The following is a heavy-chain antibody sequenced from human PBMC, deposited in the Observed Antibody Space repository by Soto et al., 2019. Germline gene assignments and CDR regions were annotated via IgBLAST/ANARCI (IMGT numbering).Heavy chain of an antibody. J-gene: IGHJ4*02. CDR2: IFHNGHT. V-gene: IGHV4-39*01. D-gene: IGHD2-2*01. Sequence: QLQLQESGPGLVKPSETLSLTCTVPGGSINSNSYYWGWIRQPPGKGLEWIGSIFHNGHTYYNPSLQGRVTTPVDTSKHQCSLKLSDVTAADTSVYYCETCFCAGRYWSSSNCYFDYWGQGTLVTVAS. CDR3: ETCFCAGRYWSSSNCYFDY. CDR1: GGSINSNSYY.